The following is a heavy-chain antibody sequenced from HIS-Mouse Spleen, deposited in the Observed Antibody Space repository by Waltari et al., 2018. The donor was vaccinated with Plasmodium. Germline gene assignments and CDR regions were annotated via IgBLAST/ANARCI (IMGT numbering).Heavy chain of an antibody. Sequence: EVQLLESGGGLVQPGGSLRLSCAASGFSFSSYAMSWVRQARGKGREWVSAYSGGCGSTYYADSGKGRFTMSRDNSKNTLYLQRNSLRAEDTAVYYCAKSSKGTGDLWDYWGQGTLVTVSS. V-gene: IGHV3-23*01. CDR3: AKSSKGTGDLWDY. J-gene: IGHJ4*02. D-gene: IGHD7-27*01. CDR2: YSGGCGST. CDR1: GFSFSSYA.